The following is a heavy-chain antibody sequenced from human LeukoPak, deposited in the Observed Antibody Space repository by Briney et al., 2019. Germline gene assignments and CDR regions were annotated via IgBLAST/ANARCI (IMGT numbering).Heavy chain of an antibody. CDR2: IYHSGSGST. D-gene: IGHD3-9*01. CDR1: GGSISSGGHS. J-gene: IGHJ4*02. Sequence: TLSLTCTVSGGSISSGGHSWSWIRQPPGKGLEWIGYIYHSGSGSTYYNPSLKSRVTISIDKSKNQFSLKLSSVTAADTAVYYCARHGPGSGLRYFDWLLYYWGQGTLVTVSS. V-gene: IGHV4-30-2*01. CDR3: ARHGPGSGLRYFDWLLYY.